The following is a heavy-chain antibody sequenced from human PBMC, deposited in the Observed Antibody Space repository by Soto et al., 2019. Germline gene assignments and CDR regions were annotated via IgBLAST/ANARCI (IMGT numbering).Heavy chain of an antibody. CDR1: GFTFSSYS. CDR2: ISSSSSYI. Sequence: PGGSLRLSCAASGFTFSSYSMNWVRQAPGKGLEWVSSISSSSSYIYYADSVKGRFTISRDNAKNSLYLQMNSLRAEDTAVYYCARDGGLRFLEWSLTGGGYYFDYWGQGTLVTVSS. D-gene: IGHD3-3*01. V-gene: IGHV3-21*01. CDR3: ARDGGLRFLEWSLTGGGYYFDY. J-gene: IGHJ4*02.